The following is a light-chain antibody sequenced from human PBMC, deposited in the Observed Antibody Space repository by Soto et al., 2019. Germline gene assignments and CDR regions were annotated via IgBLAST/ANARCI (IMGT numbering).Light chain of an antibody. J-gene: IGKJ1*01. Sequence: DIQMTQPPSSLTASVGDRVTITCRASQTITTYLNWYQQRPGKAPKLLIYAASSLQSGVPSRFSGRGSGTDFTLTISSLQPEDFATYYCQQSYSTLWTFGQGTKVETK. V-gene: IGKV1-39*01. CDR3: QQSYSTLWT. CDR1: QTITTY. CDR2: AAS.